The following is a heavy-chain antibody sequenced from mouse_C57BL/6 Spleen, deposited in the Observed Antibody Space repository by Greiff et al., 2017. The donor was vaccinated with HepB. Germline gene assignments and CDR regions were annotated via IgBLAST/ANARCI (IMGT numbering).Heavy chain of an antibody. J-gene: IGHJ1*03. CDR1: GYTFTSYW. D-gene: IGHD4-1*01. CDR2: IYPSDSET. V-gene: IGHV1-61*01. CDR3: ARNWEWYFDV. Sequence: QVQLQQPGAELVRPGSSVKLSCKASGYTFTSYWMDWVKQRPGQGLEWIGNIYPSDSETHYNQKFKDKATLTVDKSSSTAYMQLSSLKSEDSAVYYCARNWEWYFDVWGTGTTVTVSS.